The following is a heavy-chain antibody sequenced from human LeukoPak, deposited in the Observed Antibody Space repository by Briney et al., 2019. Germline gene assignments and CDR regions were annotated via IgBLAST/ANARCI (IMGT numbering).Heavy chain of an antibody. CDR1: GFSLSGAW. V-gene: IGHV3-15*01. J-gene: IGHJ5*02. D-gene: IGHD1-26*01. CDR2: VKEKTDGGTT. Sequence: PGGSLRLSCAASGFSLSGAWMSWVRQAPGKGLEWFGRVKEKTDGGTTDYAAPVRGRFTISRDDSKNTLYLHIHSLKIEETAVYYCTTANKRYFSWGQGTLVTVSS. CDR3: TTANKRYFS.